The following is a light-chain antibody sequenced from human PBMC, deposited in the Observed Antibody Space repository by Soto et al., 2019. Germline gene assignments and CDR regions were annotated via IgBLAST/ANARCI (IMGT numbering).Light chain of an antibody. CDR3: SSYTSSSTRLYV. CDR2: EVS. Sequence: QSVLTQPASVSGSPGKSITISCTGTSSDVGGYNYVSWYQQHPGKAPKLMIYEVSNRPSGVSNRFSGSKSGNAASLTISGLQAEDEADYYCSSYTSSSTRLYVFGTGTQVTVL. CDR1: SSDVGGYNY. V-gene: IGLV2-14*01. J-gene: IGLJ1*01.